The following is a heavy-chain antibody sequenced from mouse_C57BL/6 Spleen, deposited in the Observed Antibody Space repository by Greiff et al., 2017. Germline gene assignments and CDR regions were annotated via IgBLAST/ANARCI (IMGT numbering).Heavy chain of an antibody. CDR2: IYPGSGST. D-gene: IGHD2-5*01. Sequence: VQLQQPGAELVKPGASVKMSCKASGYTFTSYWITWVKQRPGQGLEWIGDIYPGSGSTNYNEKFKSKATLTVDTSSSTAYMQLSSLTSEDSAVYYCARYGDSNDAMVYWGQGTSVTVSS. CDR1: GYTFTSYW. J-gene: IGHJ4*01. V-gene: IGHV1-55*01. CDR3: ARYGDSNDAMVY.